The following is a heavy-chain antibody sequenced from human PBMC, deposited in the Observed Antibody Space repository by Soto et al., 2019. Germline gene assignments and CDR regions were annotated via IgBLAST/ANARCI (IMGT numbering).Heavy chain of an antibody. Sequence: GESLKISCKGSGYSFTSYWISWVRQMPGKGLEWMGRIDPSDSYTNYSPSFQGHVTISADKSISTAYLQWSSLKASDTAMYYCAGDYSYGYDYYYGMDVWGQGTTVTVSS. V-gene: IGHV5-10-1*01. CDR1: GYSFTSYW. CDR3: AGDYSYGYDYYYGMDV. CDR2: IDPSDSYT. D-gene: IGHD5-18*01. J-gene: IGHJ6*02.